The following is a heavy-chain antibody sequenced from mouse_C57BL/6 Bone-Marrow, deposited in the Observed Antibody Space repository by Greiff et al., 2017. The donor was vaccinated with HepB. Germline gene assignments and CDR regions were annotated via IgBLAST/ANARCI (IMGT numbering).Heavy chain of an antibody. CDR2: ISDGGSYT. CDR1: GFTFSSYA. CDR3: AREAY. V-gene: IGHV5-4*01. J-gene: IGHJ3*01. Sequence: EVQGVESGGGLVKPGGSLKLSCAVSGFTFSSYAMSWVRQTPEKRLEWVATISDGGSYTYYPDNVKGRFTISRDNAKNNLYLQMSHLKSEDTAMYYCAREAYWGQGTLVTVSA.